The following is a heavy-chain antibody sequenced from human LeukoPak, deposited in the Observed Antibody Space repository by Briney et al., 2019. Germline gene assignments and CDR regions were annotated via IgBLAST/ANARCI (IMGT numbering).Heavy chain of an antibody. CDR2: IWYDGSNK. V-gene: IGHV3-33*06. CDR3: AKESSRYSYGSPFDY. J-gene: IGHJ4*02. CDR1: GFTFSSYG. Sequence: GGSLRLSRAASGFTFSSYGMHWVRQAPGKGLEWVAVIWYDGSNKYYADSVKGRFTISRDNSKNTLYLQMNSLRAEDTAVYYCAKESSRYSYGSPFDYWGQGTLVTVSS. D-gene: IGHD5-18*01.